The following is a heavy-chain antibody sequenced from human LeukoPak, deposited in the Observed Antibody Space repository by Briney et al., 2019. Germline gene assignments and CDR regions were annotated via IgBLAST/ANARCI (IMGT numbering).Heavy chain of an antibody. CDR2: ITSSSSHR. Sequence: PGGSPRLSCAASGLTFNTYSMNWVRQAPGKGLEWISFITSSSSHRYYADSVKGRFTISRDNAKNSLYLQMNSLRAEDTAVYYCARGSPYGDYAFDIWGQGTMVTVSS. CDR1: GLTFNTYS. D-gene: IGHD4-17*01. CDR3: ARGSPYGDYAFDI. J-gene: IGHJ3*02. V-gene: IGHV3-21*05.